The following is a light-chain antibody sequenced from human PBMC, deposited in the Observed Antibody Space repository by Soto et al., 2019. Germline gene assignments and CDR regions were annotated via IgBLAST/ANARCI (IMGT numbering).Light chain of an antibody. Sequence: EIVMTQSPATLSVSPGERATLSCRASQSVSSNLAWYQQKPGQAPRLLIYGASTRATGIPARFSGSGSGTEFTLTISSLQSVDFAVYYCQQYNNGPPGTFGQGTKVDIK. CDR1: QSVSSN. V-gene: IGKV3-15*01. CDR2: GAS. CDR3: QQYNNGPPGT. J-gene: IGKJ1*01.